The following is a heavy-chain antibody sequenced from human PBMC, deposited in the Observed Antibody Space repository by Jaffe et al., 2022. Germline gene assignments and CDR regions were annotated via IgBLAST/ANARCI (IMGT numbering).Heavy chain of an antibody. CDR3: ARDISSFDYGDYGGNDAFDI. Sequence: EVQLVESGGGLVQPGGSLRLSCAASGFTFSSYEMNWVRQAPGKGLEWVSYISSSGSTIYYADSVKGRFTISRDNAKNSLYLQMNSLRAEDTAVYYCARDISSFDYGDYGGNDAFDIWGQGTMVTVSS. V-gene: IGHV3-48*03. D-gene: IGHD4-17*01. J-gene: IGHJ3*02. CDR1: GFTFSSYE. CDR2: ISSSGSTI.